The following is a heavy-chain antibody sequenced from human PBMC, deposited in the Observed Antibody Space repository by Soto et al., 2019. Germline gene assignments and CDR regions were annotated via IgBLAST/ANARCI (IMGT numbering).Heavy chain of an antibody. V-gene: IGHV4-34*01. CDR2: INHSGST. Sequence: SETLSLTCAVYGGSFSGYYWSWIRQPPGKGLEWIGEINHSGSTNYNPSLRSRVTISVDTSKNQFSLKLSSVTAADTAVYYCARLGEERAFDIWGQGTMVTVSS. CDR3: ARLGEERAFDI. D-gene: IGHD1-1*01. CDR1: GGSFSGYY. J-gene: IGHJ3*02.